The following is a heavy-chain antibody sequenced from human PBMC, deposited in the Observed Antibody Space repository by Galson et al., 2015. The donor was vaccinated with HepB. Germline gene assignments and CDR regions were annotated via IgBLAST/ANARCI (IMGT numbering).Heavy chain of an antibody. D-gene: IGHD3-10*01. V-gene: IGHV1-69*06. J-gene: IGHJ6*02. CDR3: ASAITMIRGIFFQKKYGLDI. Sequence: PVKVSCKASGGTFRSYAISWVRQAPGQGLEWVGGIIPLFNTSNYALKFQDRVTITADKSTNTSYMELTSLRSADTAVYYCASAITMIRGIFFQKKYGLDIWGQGATVTVSS. CDR1: GGTFRSYA. CDR2: IIPLFNTS.